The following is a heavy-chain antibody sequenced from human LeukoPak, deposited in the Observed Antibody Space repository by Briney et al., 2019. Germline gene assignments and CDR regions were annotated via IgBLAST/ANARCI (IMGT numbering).Heavy chain of an antibody. CDR3: ARGWQQLVL. Sequence: GGSLRLPCAPSGFTFSNYDMNWVRQAPGKGLEWVSSISTSSSYIYYADSVKGRFTISRDNAKNSLYLQANSLRAEDTAVYYCARGWQQLVLWGQGTLVTVSS. CDR2: ISTSSSYI. J-gene: IGHJ4*02. CDR1: GFTFSNYD. V-gene: IGHV3-21*01. D-gene: IGHD6-13*01.